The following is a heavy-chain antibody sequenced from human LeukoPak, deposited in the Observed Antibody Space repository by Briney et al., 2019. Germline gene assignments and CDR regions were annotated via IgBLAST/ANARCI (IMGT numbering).Heavy chain of an antibody. CDR3: ARIAAAGSYYFDY. CDR2: IIPILGIA. Sequence: SVKVSCKASGGTFSSYTISWVRQAPGQGLEWMGRIIPILGIANYAQKFQGRVTITADKSTSTVYMELSSLRSEDTAVYYCARIAAAGSYYFDYWGQGTLVTVSS. V-gene: IGHV1-69*02. D-gene: IGHD6-13*01. J-gene: IGHJ4*02. CDR1: GGTFSSYT.